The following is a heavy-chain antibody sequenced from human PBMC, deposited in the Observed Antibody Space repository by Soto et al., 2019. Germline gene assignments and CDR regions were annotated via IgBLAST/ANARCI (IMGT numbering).Heavy chain of an antibody. Sequence: LELMGWISAYNGNTKYAQKLQGRVTMTTDTSTSTAYMELRSLRSDDTALYYCARDNVVVPAAIDNWFGPWGQGTLVTVSS. CDR3: ARDNVVVPAAIDNWFGP. J-gene: IGHJ5*02. CDR2: ISAYNGNT. V-gene: IGHV1-18*01. D-gene: IGHD2-2*01.